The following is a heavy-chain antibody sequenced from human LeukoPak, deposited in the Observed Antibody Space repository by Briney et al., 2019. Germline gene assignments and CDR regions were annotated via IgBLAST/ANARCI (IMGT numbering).Heavy chain of an antibody. CDR1: GFTFSSYS. CDR2: ISSSSSYI. CDR3: ARVDYSSGWYGFDY. J-gene: IGHJ4*02. D-gene: IGHD6-19*01. V-gene: IGHV3-21*01. Sequence: GGSLRLSCAASGFTFSSYSMNCVRQAPGKGLEWVSSISSSSSYIYYADSVKGRFTISRDNAKNSLYLKMNSLRAEDTAVYYCARVDYSSGWYGFDYWGQGTLVTVSS.